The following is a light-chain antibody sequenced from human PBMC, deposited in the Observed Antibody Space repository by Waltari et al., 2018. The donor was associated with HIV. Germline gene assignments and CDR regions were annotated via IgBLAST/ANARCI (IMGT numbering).Light chain of an antibody. Sequence: SYELTQPPSVAVSPGHTARSTCSGDALQKKYASWYQLKSGQAPVLFIYEDSKRPSGFPERFSGSSSGTTATLTISGAQVEDEADYYCYSTDNSGHHRVFGTGTKLTVL. J-gene: IGLJ2*01. CDR1: ALQKKY. V-gene: IGLV3-10*01. CDR2: EDS. CDR3: YSTDNSGHHRV.